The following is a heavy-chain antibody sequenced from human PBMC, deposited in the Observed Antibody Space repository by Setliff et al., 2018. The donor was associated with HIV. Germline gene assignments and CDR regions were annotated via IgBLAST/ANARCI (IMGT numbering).Heavy chain of an antibody. J-gene: IGHJ4*02. Sequence: TGGSLRLSCAASGFTFSSYGMHWVRQAPGKGLEWVAFIRYDGSNKYYADSVKGRFTISRDNSKNTLYLQMNSLRAEDTAVYYCAKGIVGATYYFDYWGQGTLVTVSS. V-gene: IGHV3-30*02. CDR3: AKGIVGATYYFDY. CDR1: GFTFSSYG. CDR2: IRYDGSNK. D-gene: IGHD1-26*01.